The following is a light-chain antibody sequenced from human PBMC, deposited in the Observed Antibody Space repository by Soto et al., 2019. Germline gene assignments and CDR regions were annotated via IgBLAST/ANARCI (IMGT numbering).Light chain of an antibody. J-gene: IGKJ1*01. V-gene: IGKV1-39*01. CDR1: QSISSY. Sequence: DIQMTQSPSSLSASVGDRVTITYRASQSISSYLNWYQQKPGKAPKLLIYAASSLQSGVPSRFSGSGSGTDITLTISSLQPEDFATYYCQQSYSTPRTFGQGTKVEIK. CDR2: AAS. CDR3: QQSYSTPRT.